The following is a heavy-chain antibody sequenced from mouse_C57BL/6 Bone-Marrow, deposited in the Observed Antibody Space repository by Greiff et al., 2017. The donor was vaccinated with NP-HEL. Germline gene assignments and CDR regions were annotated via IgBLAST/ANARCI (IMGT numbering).Heavy chain of an antibody. CDR2: IDPSDSYT. J-gene: IGHJ3*01. Sequence: QVQLQQPGAELVMPGASVKLSCKASGYTFTSYWMHWVKQRPGQGLEWIGEIDPSDSYTNYNQKFKGKSTLTVDKSSSTAYMQLSSLTSEDSAVYYCARSEGLGPFAYWGQGTLVTVSA. CDR1: GYTFTSYW. D-gene: IGHD4-1*01. CDR3: ARSEGLGPFAY. V-gene: IGHV1-69*01.